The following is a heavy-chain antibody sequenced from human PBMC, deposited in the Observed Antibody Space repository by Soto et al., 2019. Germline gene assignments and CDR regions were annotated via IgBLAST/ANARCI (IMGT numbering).Heavy chain of an antibody. J-gene: IGHJ1*01. Sequence: QVQLQQWGAGLLKPSETLSLTCAVYGGSFSGYYWSWIRQPPGKGLEWIGEINHSGSTNYNPSLKRRVTISADTSKNQFSLKLSSVTAAAAAVYYCGIRIAVAGTEYFQHWGQGTLVTVSS. CDR1: GGSFSGYY. D-gene: IGHD6-19*01. CDR3: GIRIAVAGTEYFQH. V-gene: IGHV4-34*01. CDR2: INHSGST.